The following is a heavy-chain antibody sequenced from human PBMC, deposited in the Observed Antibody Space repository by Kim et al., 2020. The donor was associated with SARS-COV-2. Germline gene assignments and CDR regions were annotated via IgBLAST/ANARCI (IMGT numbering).Heavy chain of an antibody. CDR2: ISYDGSNK. J-gene: IGHJ4*02. Sequence: GGSLRLSCAASGFTFSSYGMHWVRQAPGKGLEWVAVISYDGSNKYYADSVKGRFTISRDNSKNTLYMQMNSLRAEDTAVNYCARAGVHYDYVWRGLDYWGQGTLVPVSS. CDR1: GFTFSSYG. CDR3: ARAGVHYDYVWRGLDY. D-gene: IGHD3-16*01. V-gene: IGHV3-33*05.